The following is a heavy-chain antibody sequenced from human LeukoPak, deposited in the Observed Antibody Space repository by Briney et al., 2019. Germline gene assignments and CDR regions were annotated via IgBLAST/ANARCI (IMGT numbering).Heavy chain of an antibody. V-gene: IGHV3-30*03. CDR1: GFTFTSYG. J-gene: IGHJ4*02. CDR2: ISYDGSIK. CDR3: ARDHYDARGYHLFDK. Sequence: GRSLRLSCAASGFTFTSYGMQWVRQAPGKGLEWVAVISYDGSIKYYGDSVKGRFSISRDNSKNTVSLHMNNLRAEDTALYYCARDHYDARGYHLFDKWGQGTLVTVSS. D-gene: IGHD3-22*01.